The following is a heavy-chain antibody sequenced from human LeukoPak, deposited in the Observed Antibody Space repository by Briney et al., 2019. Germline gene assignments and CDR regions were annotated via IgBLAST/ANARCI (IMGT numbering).Heavy chain of an antibody. J-gene: IGHJ4*02. CDR3: ARVNNWGSYPSGNYFDY. CDR1: GGSISGYY. D-gene: IGHD1-26*01. Sequence: SETLSLTCTVSGGSISGYYWSWIRQPPGKGLEWIGYIYYSGSTNYNPSLKSRVTISVDTSKNQFSLKLSSVTAADTAVYYCARVNNWGSYPSGNYFDYWGQGTLVTVSS. CDR2: IYYSGST. V-gene: IGHV4-59*01.